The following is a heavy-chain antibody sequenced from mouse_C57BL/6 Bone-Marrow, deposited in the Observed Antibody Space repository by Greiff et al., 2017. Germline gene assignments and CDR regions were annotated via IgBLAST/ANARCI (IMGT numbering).Heavy chain of an antibody. CDR1: GFTFSDYY. CDR2: INYDGSST. Sequence: EVNLVESEGGLVQPGSSMKLSCTASGFTFSDYYMAWVRQVPEKGLEWVANINYDGSSTYYLDSLKSRFIISRDNAKNILYLQMSSLKSEDTATYYCARALYYSNLDYWGQGTTLTVSS. D-gene: IGHD2-5*01. J-gene: IGHJ2*01. V-gene: IGHV5-16*01. CDR3: ARALYYSNLDY.